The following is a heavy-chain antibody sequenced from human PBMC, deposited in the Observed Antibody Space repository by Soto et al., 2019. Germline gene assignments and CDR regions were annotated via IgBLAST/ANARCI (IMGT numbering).Heavy chain of an antibody. V-gene: IGHV3-23*01. Sequence: EAWLLESGGGSVPVGGSQRLSCRASGFTFSSYAMAWVRRAPGKGLEWVAGLSGTGGTTYYADSVKGRFIVSRDNSENTLYLEMDSLRDEDTAVYYCAKCVSFSPAYYFASWGQGSLVTVSS. CDR2: LSGTGGTT. D-gene: IGHD2-15*01. CDR1: GFTFSSYA. CDR3: AKCVSFSPAYYFAS. J-gene: IGHJ4*02.